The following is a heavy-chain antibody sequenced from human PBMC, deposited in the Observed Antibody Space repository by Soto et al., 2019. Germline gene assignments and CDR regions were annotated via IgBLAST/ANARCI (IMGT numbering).Heavy chain of an antibody. CDR1: GYIFTNYG. D-gene: IGHD2-21*02. V-gene: IGHV1-18*01. CDR3: ARLQLGGDRMLNWFDP. J-gene: IGHJ5*02. CDR2: INVYNGDR. Sequence: QVQVVQSGPELKKPGDSVKVPCKAQGYIFTNYGIGCVRQAPGHGLEWMGLINVYNGDRKVAQKFQDRVSLTTDTATDTAYMELKSIRSGDTAVYHCARLQLGGDRMLNWFDPWGQGTLVTVSS.